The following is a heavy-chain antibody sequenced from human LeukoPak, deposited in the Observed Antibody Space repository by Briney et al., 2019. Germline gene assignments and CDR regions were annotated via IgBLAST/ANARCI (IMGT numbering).Heavy chain of an antibody. J-gene: IGHJ6*03. CDR3: AREKGGVDSLTMVRGVMKEDSYCHYYMDV. V-gene: IGHV4-4*07. CDR2: IYTSGST. CDR1: GGSISSYY. D-gene: IGHD3-10*01. Sequence: SETLSLTCTVSGGSISSYYWSWIRQPAGKGLEWIGRIYTSGSTNYNPSLKSRVTISVDTSKNQFSLKLSSVTAADTAVYYCAREKGGVDSLTMVRGVMKEDSYCHYYMDVWGKGTTVTISS.